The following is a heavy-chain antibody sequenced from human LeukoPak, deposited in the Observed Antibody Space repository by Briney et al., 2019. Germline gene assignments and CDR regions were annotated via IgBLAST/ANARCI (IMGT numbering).Heavy chain of an antibody. CDR2: INWNGGST. J-gene: IGHJ4*02. V-gene: IGHV3-20*04. D-gene: IGHD5-18*01. Sequence: GGSLRLSCAASGFTFDDYGMSWVRQAPGKGLEWVSGINWNGGSTGYADSVKGRFTISRDNSKNTLYLQMNSLRAEDTAVYYCAKDRRLYSYGNYFDYWGQGTLVTVSS. CDR1: GFTFDDYG. CDR3: AKDRRLYSYGNYFDY.